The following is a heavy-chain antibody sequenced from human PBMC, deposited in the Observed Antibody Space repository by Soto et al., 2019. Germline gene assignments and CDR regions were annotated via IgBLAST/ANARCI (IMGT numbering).Heavy chain of an antibody. CDR1: GYTFNHYA. D-gene: IGHD5-12*01. CDR3: ARDIVATIQGDY. CDR2: ISAYNGNT. Sequence: QVQLVQSGPEVRKPGASVKVSCKASGYTFNHYAISWVRQAPGQGREWMGWISAYNGNTNYAQKFEGRVTMTTDSSTSTAYLEVRSLRSDDTAVYYCARDIVATIQGDYWGQGTLVTVSS. J-gene: IGHJ4*02. V-gene: IGHV1-18*04.